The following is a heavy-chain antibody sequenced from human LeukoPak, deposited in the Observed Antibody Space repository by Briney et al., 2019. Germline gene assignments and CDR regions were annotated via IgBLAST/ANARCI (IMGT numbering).Heavy chain of an antibody. CDR1: GGSFSGYY. CDR2: INHSGST. V-gene: IGHV4-34*01. D-gene: IGHD4-17*01. J-gene: IGHJ4*02. Sequence: PSGTLSLTCAVYGGSFSGYYWSWIRQPPGKGLEWIGEINHSGSTNYNPSLKSRVTISVDTSKNQFSLKLSSVTAADTAVYYCARGGYGDYDSAIDYWGQGTLVTVSS. CDR3: ARGGYGDYDSAIDY.